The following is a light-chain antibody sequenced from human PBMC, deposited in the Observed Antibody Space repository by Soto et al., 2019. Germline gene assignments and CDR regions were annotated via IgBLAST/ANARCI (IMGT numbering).Light chain of an antibody. Sequence: AIQMTQSPSSLSASVGGRVTITCRASQDIRNDLGWYQQRPGKPPKVLIYAASKLQSGVPPRFSGSGSGTDFALTITSLQPEDFATYYCLQDYNRPYTFGQGTKLEF. V-gene: IGKV1-6*01. CDR3: LQDYNRPYT. CDR2: AAS. CDR1: QDIRND. J-gene: IGKJ2*01.